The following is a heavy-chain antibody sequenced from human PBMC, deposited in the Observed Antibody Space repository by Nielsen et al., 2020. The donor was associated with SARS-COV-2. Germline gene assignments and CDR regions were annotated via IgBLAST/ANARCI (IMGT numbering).Heavy chain of an antibody. D-gene: IGHD2-2*01. Sequence: ASVKVSCKASGYTFTNYGISWVRQAPGQGLEWMGWISGYNGDTNYAQKFQGRVTMTTDTSTSTVYMELKRLRSDDTAVYYCAREGSGVVPGPLGIGMWYLYYYMDVWGMGTTVTVSS. CDR3: AREGSGVVPGPLGIGMWYLYYYMDV. CDR2: ISGYNGDT. CDR1: GYTFTNYG. V-gene: IGHV1-18*04. J-gene: IGHJ6*03.